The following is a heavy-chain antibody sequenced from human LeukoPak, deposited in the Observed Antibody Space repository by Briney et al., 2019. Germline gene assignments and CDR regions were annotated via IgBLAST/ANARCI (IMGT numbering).Heavy chain of an antibody. D-gene: IGHD3-22*01. CDR2: IIPIFGIA. J-gene: IGHJ3*02. V-gene: IGHV1-69*04. CDR1: GGTFSSCA. Sequence: ASVKVSCKASGGTFSSCAISWVRQAPGQGLEWMGRIIPIFGIANYAQKFQGRVTITADKSTSTAYMELSSLRSEDTAVYYCARDDSSGYSVDIEDAFDIWGQGTMVTVSS. CDR3: ARDDSSGYSVDIEDAFDI.